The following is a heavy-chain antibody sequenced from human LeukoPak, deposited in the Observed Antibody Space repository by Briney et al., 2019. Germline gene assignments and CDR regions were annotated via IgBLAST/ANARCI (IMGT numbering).Heavy chain of an antibody. CDR3: ARDYDILTGYNYDAFDI. Sequence: GASVKVSCKASGGTFSSYAISWVRQAPGPGLEWMGGIIPIFGTANYAQKFQGRVTITADESTSTAYMELSSLRSEDTAVYYCARDYDILTGYNYDAFDIWGQGTMVTVSS. V-gene: IGHV1-69*13. CDR2: IIPIFGTA. D-gene: IGHD3-9*01. J-gene: IGHJ3*02. CDR1: GGTFSSYA.